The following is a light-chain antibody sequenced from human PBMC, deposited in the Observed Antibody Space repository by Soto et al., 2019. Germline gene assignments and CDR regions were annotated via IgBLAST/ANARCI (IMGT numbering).Light chain of an antibody. J-gene: IGKJ1*01. CDR1: QSISSW. CDR2: DAS. CDR3: QQYNNFWT. V-gene: IGKV1-5*01. Sequence: DIPMTQSPSTLSASVGDRVTITCRASQSISSWLAWNQQKPGKAPRLLIYDASYLERGVPSRFSGSGSGTEFTLTISDLQPDDLTTYYCQQYNNFWTFGPGTKVEI.